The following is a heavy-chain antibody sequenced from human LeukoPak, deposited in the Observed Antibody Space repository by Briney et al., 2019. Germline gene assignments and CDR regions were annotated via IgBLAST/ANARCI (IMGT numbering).Heavy chain of an antibody. Sequence: GGSLRLSCAVPGFTFSSYWMHWVRQAPGKGLVWVSRVNSDGSSTTYADSVKGRFTISRDNAKNTLYLQMYSLRAEDTAVYYCARGSTQYSSGWYGLDYWGQGTLVTVSS. D-gene: IGHD6-19*01. CDR1: GFTFSSYW. V-gene: IGHV3-74*01. J-gene: IGHJ4*02. CDR3: ARGSTQYSSGWYGLDY. CDR2: VNSDGSST.